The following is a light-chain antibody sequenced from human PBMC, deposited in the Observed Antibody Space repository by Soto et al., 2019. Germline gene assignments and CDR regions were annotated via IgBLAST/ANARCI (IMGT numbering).Light chain of an antibody. Sequence: SYELTQPPSVSVSPGQTARITCSGDALPKQYAYWYQQKPGQAPVLVINKDSERPSGIPERFSGSSSGTTVTLTISGVQAEDEADYYCQSADSSGTYRVFGTGTKLTVL. V-gene: IGLV3-25*03. CDR2: KDS. CDR1: ALPKQY. CDR3: QSADSSGTYRV. J-gene: IGLJ1*01.